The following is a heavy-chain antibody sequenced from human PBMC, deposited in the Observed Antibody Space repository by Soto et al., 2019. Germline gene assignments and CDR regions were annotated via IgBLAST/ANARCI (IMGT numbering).Heavy chain of an antibody. CDR3: ASDRLTKYGEGHLYYFDY. J-gene: IGHJ4*02. V-gene: IGHV4-39*01. CDR1: GGSITNTSYY. Sequence: SETLSLTCTVSGGSITNTSYYWGWIRQPPGKGLEWMGSIYYSGTTYNNPSLKSRVSMPIDTYKNQFSLKLSSVTAADTAVYYCASDRLTKYGEGHLYYFDYWGQGALVTVSS. CDR2: IYYSGTT. D-gene: IGHD3-3*01.